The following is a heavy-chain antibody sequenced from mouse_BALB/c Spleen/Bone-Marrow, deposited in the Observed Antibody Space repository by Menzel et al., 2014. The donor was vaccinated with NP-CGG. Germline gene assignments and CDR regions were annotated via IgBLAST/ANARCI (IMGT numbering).Heavy chain of an antibody. Sequence: VKLQESGAELVKPGASVKLSCKASGYTFTSYDINWVRQRPEQGLEWIGRIFPGDGSTKYNEKFKGKATLTTDKSSSTAYMQLSRLTSEDSAVYFCASYYDGVMDYWGQGTSVTVSS. CDR3: ASYYDGVMDY. J-gene: IGHJ4*01. D-gene: IGHD2-3*01. V-gene: IGHV1-85*01. CDR1: GYTFTSYD. CDR2: IFPGDGST.